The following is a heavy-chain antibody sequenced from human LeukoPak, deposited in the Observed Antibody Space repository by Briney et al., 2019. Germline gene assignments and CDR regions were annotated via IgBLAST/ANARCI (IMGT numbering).Heavy chain of an antibody. CDR2: ISSSGSTI. CDR3: AGNLLWFGELSWGFDY. CDR1: GFTFSDYY. Sequence: GGSLRLSCAASGFTFSDYYMSWIRQAPGKGLEWVSYISSSGSTIYYADSVKGRFTISRDNAKNSLYLQMNSLRAEDTAVCYCAGNLLWFGELSWGFDYWGQGTLVTVSS. J-gene: IGHJ4*02. D-gene: IGHD3-10*01. V-gene: IGHV3-11*04.